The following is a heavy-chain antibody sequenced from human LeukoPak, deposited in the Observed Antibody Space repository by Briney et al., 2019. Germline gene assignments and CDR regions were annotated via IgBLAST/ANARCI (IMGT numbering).Heavy chain of an antibody. J-gene: IGHJ4*02. V-gene: IGHV3-23*01. Sequence: GGSLRLSCTASGFTFGDYAMSWVRQAPGKGLEWVSAISGRTGGTYYADFVKGRFTISRDNSKSTLYLQMDSLRAEDTAVYYCAKCGNSGCHLIDYWGQGTLVTVSS. CDR3: AKCGNSGCHLIDY. CDR1: GFTFGDYA. CDR2: ISGRTGGT. D-gene: IGHD5-12*01.